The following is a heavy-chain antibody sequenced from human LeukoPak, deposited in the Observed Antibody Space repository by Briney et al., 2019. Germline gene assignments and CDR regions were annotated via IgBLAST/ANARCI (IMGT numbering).Heavy chain of an antibody. Sequence: GGSLRLSCAASGFTFSSYSMNWVRQAPGKGLEWGSSISSSSSYIYYADSVKGRFTISRDNAKNSLYLQMNSLRAEDTAVYYCARASGYTSGWYDDAFDIWGQGTMVTVSS. V-gene: IGHV3-21*01. D-gene: IGHD6-19*01. CDR2: ISSSSSYI. J-gene: IGHJ3*02. CDR3: ARASGYTSGWYDDAFDI. CDR1: GFTFSSYS.